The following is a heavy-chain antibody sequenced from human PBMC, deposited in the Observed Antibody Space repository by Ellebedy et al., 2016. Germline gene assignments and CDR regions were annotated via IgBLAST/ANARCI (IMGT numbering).Heavy chain of an antibody. Sequence: SETLSLXXTVSGYSISSGYYWGWIRQPPGKGLEWIGSIYHSGSTYYNPSLKSRVTISVDTSKNQFSLKLSSVTAADTAVYYCATDSGCSYGLFDYWGQGTLVTVSS. J-gene: IGHJ4*02. V-gene: IGHV4-38-2*02. CDR3: ATDSGCSYGLFDY. CDR1: GYSISSGYY. CDR2: IYHSGST. D-gene: IGHD5-18*01.